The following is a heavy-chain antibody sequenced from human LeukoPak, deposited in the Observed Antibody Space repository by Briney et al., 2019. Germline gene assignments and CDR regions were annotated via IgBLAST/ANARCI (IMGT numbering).Heavy chain of an antibody. J-gene: IGHJ4*02. D-gene: IGHD3-10*01. CDR1: GGSISSSSYY. CDR3: AARRGVISEGKDY. CDR2: IYYSGST. Sequence: ETLSLTCTVSGGSISSSSYYWGWIRQLPGKGLEWIGSIYYSGSTYYNPSLKSRVTISVDTSKNQFSLKLSSVTAADTAVYYCAARRGVISEGKDYWGQGTLVTVSS. V-gene: IGHV4-39*07.